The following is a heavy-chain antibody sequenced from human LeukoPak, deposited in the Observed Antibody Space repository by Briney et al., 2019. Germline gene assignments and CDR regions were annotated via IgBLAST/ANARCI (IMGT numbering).Heavy chain of an antibody. D-gene: IGHD1-26*01. J-gene: IGHJ5*01. CDR1: GFTFRISW. CDR3: ARGGRPDS. CDR2: IKKDGSEK. Sequence: GGALRLSCAASGFTFRISWMSWVREAPGKGREWVASIKKDGSEKNYVDSVKGRFSISRDNDNNSLYLHKNSLRVDDTAFYYCARGGRPDSWGQGTLVTVSS. V-gene: IGHV3-7*04.